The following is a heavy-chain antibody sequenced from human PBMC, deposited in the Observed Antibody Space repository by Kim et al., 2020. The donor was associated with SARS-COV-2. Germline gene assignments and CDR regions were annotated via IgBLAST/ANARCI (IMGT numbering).Heavy chain of an antibody. D-gene: IGHD6-6*01. CDR2: ISYDGSNK. J-gene: IGHJ4*02. V-gene: IGHV3-30-3*01. Sequence: GGSLRLSCAASGFTFSSYAMHWVRQAPGKGLEWVAVISYDGSNKYYADSVKGRFTISRDNSKNTLYLQMNSLRAEDTAVYYCARGRGIAARSYFDYWGQGTLVTVSS. CDR3: ARGRGIAARSYFDY. CDR1: GFTFSSYA.